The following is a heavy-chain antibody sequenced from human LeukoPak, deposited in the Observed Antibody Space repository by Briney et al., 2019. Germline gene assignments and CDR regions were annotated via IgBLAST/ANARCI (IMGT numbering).Heavy chain of an antibody. J-gene: IGHJ3*02. V-gene: IGHV3-21*01. D-gene: IGHD1-26*01. Sequence: PGGSLRLSCAASGFTFSSYAMHWVRQAPGKGLEWVAYINVITGYIYYADSLKGRFTISRDNAKKSLFLEMNSLRVEDTAVYYCARDRSGSSSVDDAFDIWGQGIMVTVSS. CDR1: GFTFSSYA. CDR3: ARDRSGSSSVDDAFDI. CDR2: INVITGYI.